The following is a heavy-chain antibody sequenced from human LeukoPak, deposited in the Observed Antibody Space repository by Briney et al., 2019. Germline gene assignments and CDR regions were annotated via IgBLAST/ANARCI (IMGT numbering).Heavy chain of an antibody. Sequence: ASVKVSCKASGYTFSGYYMHWVRQAPGQGLEWMGWINPNSGGTNYAQKFQGRVTMTRDTSISTAYMELSRLRYDDTAVYYCARPLRVTMVRGAAFRASSDFDPWGQGTLVTVSS. J-gene: IGHJ5*02. CDR1: GYTFSGYY. CDR3: ARPLRVTMVRGAAFRASSDFDP. D-gene: IGHD3-10*01. V-gene: IGHV1-2*02. CDR2: INPNSGGT.